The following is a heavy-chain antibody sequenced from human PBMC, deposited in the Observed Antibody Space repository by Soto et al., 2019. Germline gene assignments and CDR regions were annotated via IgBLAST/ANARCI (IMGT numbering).Heavy chain of an antibody. CDR1: GYTFTSYG. Sequence: ASVRVSCKASGYTFTSYGISWVRQAPGQGLEWMGWISAYNGNTNYAQKLQGRVTMTTDTSTSTAYMELRSLRSDDTAVYYCARVRRDGYILDAFDIWGQGTMVTVSS. J-gene: IGHJ3*02. CDR2: ISAYNGNT. CDR3: ARVRRDGYILDAFDI. V-gene: IGHV1-18*01. D-gene: IGHD5-12*01.